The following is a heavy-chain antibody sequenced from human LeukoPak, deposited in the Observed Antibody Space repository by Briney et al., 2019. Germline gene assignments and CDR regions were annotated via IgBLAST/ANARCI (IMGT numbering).Heavy chain of an antibody. CDR2: IYPGDSDT. CDR1: GYSFTSYW. V-gene: IGHV5-51*01. CDR3: ARHPYGTDSPNWYFDL. D-gene: IGHD3-10*01. Sequence: GESLKISCKGSGYSFTSYWIGWVRQMPGKGLEWMGIIYPGDSDTRYSPSFQGQVTISADKSISTAYLQWSSLKASDTAMYYCARHPYGTDSPNWYFDLWGRGTLVTVSS. J-gene: IGHJ2*01.